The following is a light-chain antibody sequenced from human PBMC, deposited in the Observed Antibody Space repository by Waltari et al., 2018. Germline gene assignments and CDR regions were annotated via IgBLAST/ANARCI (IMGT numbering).Light chain of an antibody. CDR2: DNY. CDR3: ATWDDSLKGFV. J-gene: IGLJ1*01. Sequence: QSVLTQPPSASGTPGQRVTISCSGRSSDIGSNTVNWYQHLPGPAPRLLIHDNYYRPSGVPDRFSGSKSGPSASLAISGLQSEDEAVFYCATWDDSLKGFVFGSGTKVTVL. V-gene: IGLV1-44*01. CDR1: SSDIGSNT.